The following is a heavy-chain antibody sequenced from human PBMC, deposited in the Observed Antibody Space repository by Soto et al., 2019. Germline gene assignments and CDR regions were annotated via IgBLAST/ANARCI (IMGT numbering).Heavy chain of an antibody. CDR2: ISYDGSNK. CDR1: GFTFSSYA. V-gene: IGHV3-30-3*01. Sequence: QVQLVESGGGVVQPGRSLRLSCAASGFTFSSYAMHWVRQAPGKGLEWVAVISYDGSNKYYADSVKGRFTISRDNSKNTLYLQMNSLRAEDTAVYYCARDQYSKGAYCMDVWGQGTTVTVSS. D-gene: IGHD4-4*01. J-gene: IGHJ6*02. CDR3: ARDQYSKGAYCMDV.